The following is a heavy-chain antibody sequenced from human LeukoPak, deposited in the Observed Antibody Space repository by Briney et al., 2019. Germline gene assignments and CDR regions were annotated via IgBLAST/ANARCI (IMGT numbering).Heavy chain of an antibody. Sequence: ASVKVSCKASGYSFTNYDINWVRQATGQGLEWMGWMNPNNGNTGYAQKFQGRVTITRNTSISTAYMELSSLRSEDTAMYYCARVPQGSGSHAFDYWGQGTLVTVSS. CDR2: MNPNNGNT. CDR3: ARVPQGSGSHAFDY. J-gene: IGHJ4*02. V-gene: IGHV1-8*03. D-gene: IGHD1-26*01. CDR1: GYSFTNYD.